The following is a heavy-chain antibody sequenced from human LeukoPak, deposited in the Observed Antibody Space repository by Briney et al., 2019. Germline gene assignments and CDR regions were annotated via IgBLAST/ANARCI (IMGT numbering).Heavy chain of an antibody. CDR1: GFTFSSYA. CDR2: ISGSGGST. Sequence: GGSLRLSCAASGFTFSSYAMSWVRQAPGKGLEWVSAISGSGGSTHYADSVKGRFTISRDNSKNTLYLQMNSLRAEDTAVYYCAKDWRYYGSGSYYTPDYWGQGTLVTVSS. CDR3: AKDWRYYGSGSYYTPDY. D-gene: IGHD3-10*01. J-gene: IGHJ4*02. V-gene: IGHV3-23*01.